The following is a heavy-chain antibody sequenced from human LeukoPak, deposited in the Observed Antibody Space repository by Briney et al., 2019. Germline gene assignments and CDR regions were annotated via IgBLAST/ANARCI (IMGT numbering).Heavy chain of an antibody. D-gene: IGHD2-2*02. CDR2: ISSSSSYI. Sequence: PGGSLRLSCAASGFTFSSYSMNWVRQAPGKGLEWASSISSSSSYIFYADSVKGRFTISRDNAKNSLYLQMNSLRAEDTAVYYCARVQERPAAIVDGYYYYYMDVWGKGTTVTVSS. J-gene: IGHJ6*03. V-gene: IGHV3-21*01. CDR3: ARVQERPAAIVDGYYYYYMDV. CDR1: GFTFSSYS.